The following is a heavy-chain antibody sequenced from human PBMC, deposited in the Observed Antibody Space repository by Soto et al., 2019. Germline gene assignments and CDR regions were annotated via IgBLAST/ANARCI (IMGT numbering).Heavy chain of an antibody. CDR3: ARVVAGYDSWSGYPFDY. V-gene: IGHV4-30-4*01. J-gene: IGHJ4*02. D-gene: IGHD3-3*01. Sequence: QVQLQESGPGLVRPAQTLSLTCTVSGGPVSTGNFYWSWIRQPPGKGLEIIGYIYYKGSNVYNPSLEGLVSISVDMSQSQLSLRMTAVTADDSAVYYCARVVAGYDSWSGYPFDYWGQGHLVTVAS. CDR1: GGPVSTGNFY. CDR2: IYYKGSN.